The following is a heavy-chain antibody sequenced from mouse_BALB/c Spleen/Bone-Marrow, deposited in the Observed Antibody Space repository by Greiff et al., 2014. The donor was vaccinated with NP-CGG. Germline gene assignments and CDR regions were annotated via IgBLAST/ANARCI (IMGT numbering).Heavy chain of an antibody. V-gene: IGHV5-12*02. CDR3: ARLGDYSYFDY. CDR1: GFSFSDYY. CDR2: ISDSGGST. Sequence: EVKLMESGGGIVQPGGSLKLSCVISGFSFSDYYMYWVRQTPEKRLEWVAYISDSGGSTYYPDTVKGRFTISRDNAKNTLYLQMSRLKFEDTAMYYCARLGDYSYFDYWDQGTTLTVSS. J-gene: IGHJ2*01. D-gene: IGHD1-1*01.